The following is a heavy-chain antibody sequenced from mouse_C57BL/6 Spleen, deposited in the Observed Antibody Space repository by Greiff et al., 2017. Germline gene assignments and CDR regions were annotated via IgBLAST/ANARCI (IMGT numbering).Heavy chain of an antibody. CDR2: FHPYNDDT. V-gene: IGHV1-47*01. Sequence: VQLQESGAELVKPGASVKMSCKASGYTFTTYPIEWMKQNHGKSLEWIGNFHPYNDDTKYNEKFKGKATLTVEKSSSTVYLELSRLTSDVSAVYYCARGGHGSPYYYAMDYWGQGTSVTVSS. D-gene: IGHD1-1*01. CDR1: GYTFTTYP. CDR3: ARGGHGSPYYYAMDY. J-gene: IGHJ4*01.